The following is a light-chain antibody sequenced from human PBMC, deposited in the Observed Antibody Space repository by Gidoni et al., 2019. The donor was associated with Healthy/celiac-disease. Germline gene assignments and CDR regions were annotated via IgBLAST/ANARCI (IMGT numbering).Light chain of an antibody. CDR2: EDN. V-gene: IGLV6-57*01. CDR1: SGSIASNY. J-gene: IGLJ3*02. Sequence: NFMLTQPHSVSEYPGKTVTIPCTRSSGSIASNYVQWYQQRPGSSPTTVIYEDNQRPSGVPDRFSGSIDSSSNSASLTISGLKTEDEADYYCQSYDSSNQVFGGGTKLTVL. CDR3: QSYDSSNQV.